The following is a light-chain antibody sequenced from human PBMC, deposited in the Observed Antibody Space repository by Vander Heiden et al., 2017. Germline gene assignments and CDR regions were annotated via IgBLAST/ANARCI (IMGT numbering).Light chain of an antibody. Sequence: DSVMTQSPLSLPVTPGEPASISCRSSQSILHSNGYNYLDWYLQKPGQSPQLLLYLRSKRLYRGPDRFSGSGSVTAFTLKSSRVEAEHVGASYGMQDLQTRTFGQGTKVEIK. CDR1: QSILHSNGYNY. J-gene: IGKJ1*01. V-gene: IGKV2-28*01. CDR3: MQDLQTRT. CDR2: LRS.